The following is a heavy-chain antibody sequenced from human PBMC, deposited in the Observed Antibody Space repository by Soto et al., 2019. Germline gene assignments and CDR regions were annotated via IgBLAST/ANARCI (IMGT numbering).Heavy chain of an antibody. J-gene: IGHJ5*02. V-gene: IGHV1-69*13. CDR1: GGGLSGDA. CDR3: ARLYFWEIAARPGWFDP. Sequence: SVKGAWKGAGGGLSGDAGGWGRQAPGQGLEWMGGIIPIFGTANYAQKFQGRVTITADESTSTAYMELSSLRSEDTAVYYCARLYFWEIAARPGWFDPWGQGTLVTVSS. CDR2: IIPIFGTA. D-gene: IGHD6-6*01.